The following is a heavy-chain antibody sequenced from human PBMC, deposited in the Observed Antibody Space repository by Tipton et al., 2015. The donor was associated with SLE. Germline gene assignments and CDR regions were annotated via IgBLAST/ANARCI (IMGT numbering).Heavy chain of an antibody. V-gene: IGHV4-34*01. CDR3: AMLKSSSPWAFDI. Sequence: TLSLTCAVYGGSFSGYYWSWIRQPPGKGLEWIGEINHSGSTNYNPSLKSRVTISVDTSKNQFSLKLSSVTAADTAVYYCAMLKSSSPWAFDIWGQGTMVTVSS. CDR2: INHSGST. CDR1: GGSFSGYY. D-gene: IGHD6-6*01. J-gene: IGHJ3*02.